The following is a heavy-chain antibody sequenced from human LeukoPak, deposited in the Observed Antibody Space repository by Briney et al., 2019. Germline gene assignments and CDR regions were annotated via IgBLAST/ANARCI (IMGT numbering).Heavy chain of an antibody. CDR2: ISAGGGST. V-gene: IGHV3-23*01. Sequence: PGGTLRLSCAASGFTFSNYDMTWVRQAPGKGLEWVSGISAGGGSTYYADSVKSRFTISRDNSKSTLSLQMNSLRAEDTALYYCATSYGSGKFDYWGQGTLVTVSS. J-gene: IGHJ4*02. D-gene: IGHD3-10*01. CDR1: GFTFSNYD. CDR3: ATSYGSGKFDY.